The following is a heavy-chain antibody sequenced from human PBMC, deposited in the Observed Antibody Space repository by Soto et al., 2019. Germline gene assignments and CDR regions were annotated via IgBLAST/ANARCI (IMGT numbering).Heavy chain of an antibody. CDR3: ARAYGGNSLPDY. V-gene: IGHV1-2*04. J-gene: IGHJ4*02. D-gene: IGHD2-21*02. Sequence: QVQLVQSGAEVKKPGASVKVSCKASGYTFTGYYMHWVRQAPGQGLEWMGWINPNSGGTNYAQKFQGWVTMTRDTSISTADMERRRLRSDDTAVYYCARAYGGNSLPDYWGQGTLVTVSS. CDR1: GYTFTGYY. CDR2: INPNSGGT.